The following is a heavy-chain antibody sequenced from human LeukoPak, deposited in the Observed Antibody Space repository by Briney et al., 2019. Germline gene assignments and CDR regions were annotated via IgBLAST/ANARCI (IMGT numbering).Heavy chain of an antibody. CDR1: GYSFTSYW. J-gene: IGHJ4*02. V-gene: IGHV5-51*01. CDR2: ICPGDSDT. Sequence: GESLKISCKGSGYSFTSYWIGWVRQMPGKGLEWMGIICPGDSDTRYSPSFQGQVTISADKSISTAYLQWSSLKASDTAMCYCARHGGTMIGNKAGNFDYWGQGTLVTVSS. CDR3: ARHGGTMIGNKAGNFDY. D-gene: IGHD3-22*01.